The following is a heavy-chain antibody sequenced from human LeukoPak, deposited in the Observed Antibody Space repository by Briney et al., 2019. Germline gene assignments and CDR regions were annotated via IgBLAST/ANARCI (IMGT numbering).Heavy chain of an antibody. D-gene: IGHD6-13*01. J-gene: IGHJ5*02. Sequence: SETLSLTCAVSGGSISSYYWSWIRQPPGKGLEWIGYIYYSGSTNYNPSLKSRVTISVDTSKNQFSLKLSSVTAADTAVYYCAAWGSSWPNWFDPWGQGTLVTVSS. V-gene: IGHV4-59*01. CDR1: GGSISSYY. CDR2: IYYSGST. CDR3: AAWGSSWPNWFDP.